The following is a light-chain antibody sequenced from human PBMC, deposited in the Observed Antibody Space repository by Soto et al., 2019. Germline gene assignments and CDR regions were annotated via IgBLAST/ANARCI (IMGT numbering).Light chain of an antibody. CDR1: QSVSSY. V-gene: IGKV3-11*01. CDR3: QQRSNWPPIT. Sequence: EIVLTQSPATLSLSPAERATLSCRASQSVSSYLGWYQQKPGQAPRLLIYDASNRATGIPARFSGSGSGTDFTLTISSLEPEDFAVYYCQQRSNWPPITFGQGTRLEIK. J-gene: IGKJ5*01. CDR2: DAS.